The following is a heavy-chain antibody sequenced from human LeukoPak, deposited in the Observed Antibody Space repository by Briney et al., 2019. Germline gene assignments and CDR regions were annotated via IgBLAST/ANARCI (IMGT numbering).Heavy chain of an antibody. D-gene: IGHD2-15*01. CDR1: GFTFSSYA. Sequence: GGSLRLSCAASGFTFSSYAMSWVRQAPGKGLEWVSAISGSGGSTYYADSVKGRFTTSRDNSKNTLYLQMNSLRAEDTAVYYCAKEGYCSGGSCHTRDYFDYWGQGTLVTVSS. CDR3: AKEGYCSGGSCHTRDYFDY. CDR2: ISGSGGST. J-gene: IGHJ4*02. V-gene: IGHV3-23*01.